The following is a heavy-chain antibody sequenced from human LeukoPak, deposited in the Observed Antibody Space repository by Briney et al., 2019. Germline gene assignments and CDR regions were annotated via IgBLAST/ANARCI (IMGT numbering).Heavy chain of an antibody. CDR2: IKETGSET. D-gene: IGHD2-15*01. Sequence: GGSLRLSCAASGFTFRNYWMNWVRQAPGKGLEWVANIKETGSETYYVDSVKGRFTISRDNAQNSLYLQMNSLGVEDSAVYYCGRGGGRDDSADYWGQGTPVTVSS. V-gene: IGHV3-7*01. CDR1: GFTFRNYW. CDR3: GRGGGRDDSADY. J-gene: IGHJ4*02.